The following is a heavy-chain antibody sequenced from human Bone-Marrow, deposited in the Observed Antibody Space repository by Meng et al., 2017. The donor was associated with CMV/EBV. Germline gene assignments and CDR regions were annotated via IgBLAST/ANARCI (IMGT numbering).Heavy chain of an antibody. CDR1: GFTVSSNY. D-gene: IGHD3-22*01. CDR3: ARRARSIVVVIKGRDKDAFDI. CDR2: VYSSGSV. V-gene: IGHV4-39*07. Sequence: ESLKISCAASGFTVSSNYMSWVRQAPGKGLEWIGSVYSSGSVFYNPSLKSRVTISLDSSRNQFSLKLSSVTAADTAVYYCARRARSIVVVIKGRDKDAFDIWGQGTMVTVSS. J-gene: IGHJ3*02.